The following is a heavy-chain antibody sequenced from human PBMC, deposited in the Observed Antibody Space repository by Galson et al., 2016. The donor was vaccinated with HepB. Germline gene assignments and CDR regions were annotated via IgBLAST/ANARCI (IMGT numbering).Heavy chain of an antibody. V-gene: IGHV5-51*01. Sequence: QSGAEVKKPGESLQISCQGSGYSFAKYWIVWVRQMPGKGLEWMGIIYPGDSDTPYSPSFQGQVTISADKSISTAYLQWSSLKASDTAMYYCARRVGATHDHWGQGTLVTVSS. J-gene: IGHJ4*02. CDR2: IYPGDSDT. CDR3: ARRVGATHDH. CDR1: GYSFAKYW. D-gene: IGHD1-26*01.